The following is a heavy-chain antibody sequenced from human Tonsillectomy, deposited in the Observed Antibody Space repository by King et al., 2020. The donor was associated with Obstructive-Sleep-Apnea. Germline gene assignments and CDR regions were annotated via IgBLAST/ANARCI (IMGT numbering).Heavy chain of an antibody. V-gene: IGHV3-9*01. D-gene: IGHD6-19*01. CDR2: ISWNSGSI. J-gene: IGHJ4*02. CDR1: GFTFDDYA. Sequence: QLVQSGGGLVQPGRSLRLSCAASGFTFDDYAMHWVRQAPGKGLEWVSGISWNSGSIGYADSVKGRFTISRDNAKNSLYLQMNNLRTEDTALYYCTNAIAVAGYFDHWGQGTLVTVSP. CDR3: TNAIAVAGYFDH.